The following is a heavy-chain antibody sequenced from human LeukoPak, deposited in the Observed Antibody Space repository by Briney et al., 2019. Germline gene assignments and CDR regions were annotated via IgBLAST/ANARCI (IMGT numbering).Heavy chain of an antibody. D-gene: IGHD3-22*01. CDR3: ARGSTYYESSGQVPFDY. V-gene: IGHV1-3*01. J-gene: IGHJ4*02. CDR2: INAGNGNT. CDR1: GYTFTSYA. Sequence: ASVNVSCKASGYTFTSYAMHWVRQAPGQRLEWMGWINAGNGNTKYSQKFQGRVTITRDTSASTAYMELSSLRSEDTAVYYCARGSTYYESSGQVPFDYWGQGTLVTVSS.